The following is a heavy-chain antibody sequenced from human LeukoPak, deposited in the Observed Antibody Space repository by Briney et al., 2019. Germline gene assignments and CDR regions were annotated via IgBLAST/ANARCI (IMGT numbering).Heavy chain of an antibody. CDR1: GFTFSSYG. CDR3: ARDPAYGALDI. Sequence: GGSLRLSCAASGFTFSSYGMHWVRQAPGKGLEWVAVISYDGSNKYYADSVKGRFTVSRDNSKNTLYLQMNSLRAEDTAVYYCARDPAYGALDIWGQGTTVTVSS. D-gene: IGHD2-21*01. V-gene: IGHV3-30*03. J-gene: IGHJ3*02. CDR2: ISYDGSNK.